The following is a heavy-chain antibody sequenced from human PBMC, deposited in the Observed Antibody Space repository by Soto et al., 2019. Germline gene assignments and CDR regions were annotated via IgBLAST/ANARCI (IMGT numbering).Heavy chain of an antibody. Sequence: SVTVSCKASGGTFSNYGISRVRQAPGPGLEWMGGIIPIFGTANYAQKSQGRVTITADESTSKAYMELSSRRFEDTAVYYCASIGYCSRTSCYDVVYWGQGTLVTVSS. CDR3: ASIGYCSRTSCYDVVY. CDR2: IIPIFGTA. J-gene: IGHJ4*02. D-gene: IGHD2-2*01. V-gene: IGHV1-69*13. CDR1: GGTFSNYG.